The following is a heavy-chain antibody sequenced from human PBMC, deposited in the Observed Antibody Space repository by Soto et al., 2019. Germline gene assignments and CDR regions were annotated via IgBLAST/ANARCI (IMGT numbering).Heavy chain of an antibody. J-gene: IGHJ3*02. CDR1: GFTFSSYA. Sequence: GGSLRLSCAASGFTFSSYAMHWVRQAPGKGLEYVSAISSNGGSTYHANSVKGRFTISRDNSKNTLYLQMGSLRAEDMAVYYCARSSRQWLVNDAFDIWGQGTVVTVSS. CDR3: ARSSRQWLVNDAFDI. CDR2: ISSNGGST. D-gene: IGHD6-19*01. V-gene: IGHV3-64*01.